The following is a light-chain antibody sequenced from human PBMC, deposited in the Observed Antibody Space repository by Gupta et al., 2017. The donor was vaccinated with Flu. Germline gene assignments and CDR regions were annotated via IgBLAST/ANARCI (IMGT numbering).Light chain of an antibody. J-gene: IGLJ2*01. V-gene: IGLV2-14*01. CDR1: TTDIGSYKY. Sequence: QSALPQPASVSGSPGQSIAISCTRTTTDIGSYKYVSWYQQHPGKAPQLLIYDVTNRPSGVSTRFSGSKSGDTASLTISGLQAEDEADYYCSSCTSSTTLVFGGGTRLTVL. CDR3: SSCTSSTTLV. CDR2: DVT.